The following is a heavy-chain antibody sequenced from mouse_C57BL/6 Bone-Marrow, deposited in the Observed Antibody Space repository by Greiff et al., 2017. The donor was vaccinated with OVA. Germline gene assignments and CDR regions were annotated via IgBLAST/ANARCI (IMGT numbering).Heavy chain of an antibody. CDR1: GYTFTSYG. J-gene: IGHJ3*01. D-gene: IGHD2-5*01. V-gene: IGHV1-81*01. Sequence: QVQLQQSGAELARPGASVKLSCKASGYTFTSYGISWVKQRTGQGLEWIGEIYPRSGNTYYNEKFKGKATLTADKSSSTAYMDLRSLTSADSSVYFCARECSNLAWFAYWGQGTLVTVSA. CDR2: IYPRSGNT. CDR3: ARECSNLAWFAY.